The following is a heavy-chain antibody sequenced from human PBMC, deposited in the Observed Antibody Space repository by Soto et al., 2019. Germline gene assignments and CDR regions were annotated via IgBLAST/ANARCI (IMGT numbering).Heavy chain of an antibody. CDR1: GFTYINYW. Sequence: EVQRVESWGGLVQPGGSLRLSCAASGFTYINYWMHWVRQAPGKGLVCVSNCNGVGSGTSYADSVKGRFTISRDHLKNTLYLQMNRMRADDTAVYYCVRGRGWYSTQTGTFDFWGQGTMVAVSS. J-gene: IGHJ3*01. CDR2: CNGVGSGT. D-gene: IGHD6-13*01. V-gene: IGHV3-74*01. CDR3: VRGRGWYSTQTGTFDF.